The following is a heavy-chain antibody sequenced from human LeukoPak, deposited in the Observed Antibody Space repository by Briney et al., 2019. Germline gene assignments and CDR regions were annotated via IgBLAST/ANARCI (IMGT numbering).Heavy chain of an antibody. CDR2: IRYDGSDK. CDR1: GFTFSNYN. Sequence: GGSLRLSCVASGFTFSNYNIHWLRQAPGKGLEWVAFIRYDGSDKYYADSVKDRFTVSRDNSKNTLYLQMNSLRAEDTAVYYCAKDLKYCTDYWGQGTLVTVSS. D-gene: IGHD2-8*01. V-gene: IGHV3-30*02. J-gene: IGHJ4*02. CDR3: AKDLKYCTDY.